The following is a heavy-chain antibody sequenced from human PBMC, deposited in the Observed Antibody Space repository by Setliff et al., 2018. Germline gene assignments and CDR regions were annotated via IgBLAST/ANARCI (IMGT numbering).Heavy chain of an antibody. CDR1: GDSISRSTYY. CDR3: ARRDSTGFYGYSFDF. V-gene: IGHV4-39*01. Sequence: SETLSLTCTVSGDSISRSTYYWGWIRQSPGKGLDWIGTVDHSGNTFYNPSLKSRVTISVDTSKNQFSLKLTSVSAADTAVYYCARRDSTGFYGYSFDFWGQGTLVTVSS. D-gene: IGHD3-22*01. J-gene: IGHJ4*02. CDR2: VDHSGNT.